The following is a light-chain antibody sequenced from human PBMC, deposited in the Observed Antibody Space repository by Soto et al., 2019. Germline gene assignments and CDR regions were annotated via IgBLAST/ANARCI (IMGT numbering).Light chain of an antibody. CDR1: QGISRS. CDR3: QQSDKLPLT. J-gene: IGKJ4*01. CDR2: DAS. Sequence: DIQMTQSPSSLSASVGDRVTITCQASQGISRSLNWFQQKPGKAPTLLIYDASNLETGVPSRFSGSGSGTNFTFTVSSLQPEDIATYYCQQSDKLPLTFGGGTKVEIK. V-gene: IGKV1-33*01.